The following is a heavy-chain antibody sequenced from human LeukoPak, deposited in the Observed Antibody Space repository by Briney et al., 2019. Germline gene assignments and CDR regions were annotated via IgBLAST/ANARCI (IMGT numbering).Heavy chain of an antibody. CDR3: ARGSTVRYYYDSSGYYRGAFDY. CDR1: GYTFTGYY. CDR2: INPNSGGT. J-gene: IGHJ4*02. D-gene: IGHD3-22*01. V-gene: IGHV1-2*02. Sequence: ASVKVSCKASGYTFTGYYMHWVRQAPGQGLEWMGWINPNSGGTNYAQKFQGRVTMTRDTSISTAYMELSRLRSDDTAVYFCARGSTVRYYYDSSGYYRGAFDYWGQGTLVTVSS.